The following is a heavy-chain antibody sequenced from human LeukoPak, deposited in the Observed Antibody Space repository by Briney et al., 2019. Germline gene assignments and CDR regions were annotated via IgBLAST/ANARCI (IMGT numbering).Heavy chain of an antibody. CDR3: TKNTHDY. CDR2: RECDGSGK. J-gene: IGHJ4*02. CDR1: GFTFSGSW. V-gene: IGHV3-7*01. D-gene: IGHD1/OR15-1a*01. Sequence: GESLTLSCAASGFTFSGSWMSWVRQAPGEGLEWVATRECDGSGKFYFASVKGRFAISRDDAKSSLFLQMDSLRYEDTAVYYCTKNTHDYWGQGTLVTVSS.